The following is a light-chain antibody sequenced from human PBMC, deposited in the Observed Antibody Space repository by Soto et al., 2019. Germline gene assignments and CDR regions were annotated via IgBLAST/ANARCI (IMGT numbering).Light chain of an antibody. CDR3: QQYYSFPLT. CDR1: QDISSY. CDR2: AAS. V-gene: IGKV1-9*01. J-gene: IGKJ4*01. Sequence: IQLTQSPSSLSASVGDRVTITCRASQDISSYLGWYQQKPGKAPELLIYAASTLQSGVPSRFSGSGSGTDFTLTISCLQSEDFATYYCQQYYSFPLTFGGGTKVEIK.